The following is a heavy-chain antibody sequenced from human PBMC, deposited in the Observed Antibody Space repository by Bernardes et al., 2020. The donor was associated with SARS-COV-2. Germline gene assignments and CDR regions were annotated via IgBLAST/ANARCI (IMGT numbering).Heavy chain of an antibody. CDR2: IDPIDSYI. D-gene: IGHD1-1*01. J-gene: IGHJ5*02. CDR1: GYSFTSYW. V-gene: IGHV5-10-1*01. Sequence: GESLKISCKGSGYSFTSYWISWVRQMPGKGLEWMGRIDPIDSYINYNPSFQGHVTISADKSISTAYLQWSSLKASDTAMYYCARRVELGTIIRFDPWGQGSLVTVSS. CDR3: ARRVELGTIIRFDP.